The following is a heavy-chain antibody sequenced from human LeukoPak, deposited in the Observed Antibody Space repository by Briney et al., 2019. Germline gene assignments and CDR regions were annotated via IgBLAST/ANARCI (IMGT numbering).Heavy chain of an antibody. V-gene: IGHV1-69*13. CDR2: IFPIFGTA. CDR3: ARVSYDILTGPTAFYYYYGMDV. Sequence: SVKVSCKASGGTFSSYAISWVRQAPGQGLEWMGGIFPIFGTANYAQKFQGRVTITADESTSTAYMELSSLRSEDTAVYYCARVSYDILTGPTAFYYYYGMDVWGKGTTVTVSS. J-gene: IGHJ6*04. CDR1: GGTFSSYA. D-gene: IGHD3-9*01.